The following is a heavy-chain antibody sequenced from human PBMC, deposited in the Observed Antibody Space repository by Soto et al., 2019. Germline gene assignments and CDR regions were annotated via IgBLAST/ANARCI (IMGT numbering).Heavy chain of an antibody. J-gene: IGHJ5*01. CDR2: ISAGGSTT. V-gene: IGHV3-23*01. CDR3: AKPGPTGTTGRTHPWFDS. CDR1: GFTFNNYA. D-gene: IGHD1-7*01. Sequence: EVQLLESGGDLVQPGGSLRLSYAASGFTFNNYAMTWVRQAPGKGLEWVSSISAGGSTTNYADSVKGRFTVSRDNSKNTLHLQMNSLRAEDTAVYYCAKPGPTGTTGRTHPWFDSWGQGTLVTVSS.